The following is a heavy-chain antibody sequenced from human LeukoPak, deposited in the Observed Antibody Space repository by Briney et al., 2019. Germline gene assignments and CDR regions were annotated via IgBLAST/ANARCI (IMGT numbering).Heavy chain of an antibody. J-gene: IGHJ3*02. CDR2: IIPIFGTA. CDR1: GGTFSSYA. CDR3: ARPRGFEEFQLENGVQEAFDI. D-gene: IGHD3-10*01. Sequence: SVKVSCKASGGTFSSYAISWVRQAPGQGLEWLGGIIPIFGTANYAQKFQGRVTITADESTSTAYMELSSLRSEDTAVYYCARPRGFEEFQLENGVQEAFDIWGQGTMVTVSS. V-gene: IGHV1-69*13.